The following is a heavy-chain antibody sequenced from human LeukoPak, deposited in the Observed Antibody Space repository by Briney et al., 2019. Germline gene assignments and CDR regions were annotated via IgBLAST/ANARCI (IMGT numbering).Heavy chain of an antibody. J-gene: IGHJ4*02. CDR2: INHSGST. V-gene: IGHV4-34*01. CDR3: ARVYRDGYNAFFDD. D-gene: IGHD5-24*01. CDR1: GGSFSGYY. Sequence: PSETLSLTCAVYGGSFSGYYWSWIRQPPRKGLEWIGEINHSGSTNYNPSLKSRVTISVDTSKNQFSLKLSSVTAADTAVYYCARVYRDGYNAFFDDWGQGTLVTVSS.